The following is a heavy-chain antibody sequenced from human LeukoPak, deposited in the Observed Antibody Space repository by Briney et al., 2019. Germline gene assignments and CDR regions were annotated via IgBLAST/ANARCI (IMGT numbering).Heavy chain of an antibody. D-gene: IGHD3-16*02. CDR3: AKSSPTKGGELSPFDY. J-gene: IGHJ4*02. Sequence: GRSLRLSCAASGFTFSSYGMHWVRQAPGKGLEWVAVISYDGSNKYYADSVKGRFTISRDNSKNTLYLQMNSLRAEDTAVYYCAKSSPTKGGELSPFDYWGQGTLVTVSS. V-gene: IGHV3-30*18. CDR2: ISYDGSNK. CDR1: GFTFSSYG.